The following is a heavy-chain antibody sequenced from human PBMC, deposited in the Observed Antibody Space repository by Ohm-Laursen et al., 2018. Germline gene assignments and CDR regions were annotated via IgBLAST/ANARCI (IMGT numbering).Heavy chain of an antibody. CDR2: MNPNSGNT. CDR3: ARDREVGYYYGMDV. J-gene: IGHJ6*02. V-gene: IGHV1-8*01. Sequence: ASVKVSCKASGYTFTSYDINWVRQATGQGLEWMGWMNPNSGNTSYAQKFQGRVTMTRDTSTSTVYMELSSLRSEDTAVYYCARDREVGYYYGMDVWGQGTTVTVSS. D-gene: IGHD3-10*01. CDR1: GYTFTSYD.